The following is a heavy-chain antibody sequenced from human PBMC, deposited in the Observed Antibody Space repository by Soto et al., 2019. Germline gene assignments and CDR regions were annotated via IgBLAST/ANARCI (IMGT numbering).Heavy chain of an antibody. CDR2: IYTSGST. D-gene: IGHD1-26*01. CDR3: ARGSLAPDY. CDR1: GASLNNYY. J-gene: IGHJ4*02. V-gene: IGHV4-4*07. Sequence: QVQLQESGPGLVKPSETLSLTCTVSGASLNNYYWSWVRQPAGKGLEWVGRIYTSGSTNYNPSLESRVTMSGDTSKNQFSLKLSSVTAADTAVYYCARGSLAPDYWGQGTLITVSS.